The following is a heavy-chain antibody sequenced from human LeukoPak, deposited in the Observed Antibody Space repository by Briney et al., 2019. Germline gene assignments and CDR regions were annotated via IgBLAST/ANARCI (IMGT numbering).Heavy chain of an antibody. CDR3: ARAPHYSNYGPYYYGMDV. V-gene: IGHV3-11*06. Sequence: GGSLRLSCAASGFPFSDYYMSWIRQAPGKGLEWVSYISSSSSYTNYADSVKGRFTISRDNAKNSLYLQMNSLRAEDTAVYYCARAPHYSNYGPYYYGMDVWGQGTTVTVSS. D-gene: IGHD4-11*01. CDR2: ISSSSSYT. CDR1: GFPFSDYY. J-gene: IGHJ6*02.